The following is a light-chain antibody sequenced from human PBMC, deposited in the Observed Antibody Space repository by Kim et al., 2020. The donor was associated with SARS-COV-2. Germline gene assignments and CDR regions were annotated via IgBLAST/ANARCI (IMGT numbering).Light chain of an antibody. CDR3: CSYTKSGTYV. Sequence: GQSITISCTGTSSDVGGQKYVSWYQQHPGKAPQLMIFDVTNRPSGISTRFSGSKSGNTASLTISGLRAGDEADYYCCSYTKSGTYVFGSGTKVTVL. J-gene: IGLJ1*01. V-gene: IGLV2-14*03. CDR2: DVT. CDR1: SSDVGGQKY.